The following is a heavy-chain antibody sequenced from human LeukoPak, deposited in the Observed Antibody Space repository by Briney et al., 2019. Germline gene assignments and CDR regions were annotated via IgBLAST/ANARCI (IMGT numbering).Heavy chain of an antibody. Sequence: PSETLSLTCAVYGGSFSGYYWSWIRQPPGKGLEWIGEINHSGSTNYNPSLKSRVTTSVDTSKNQFSLKLSSVTAADTAVYYCARGEYDSSGYPPTILDYWGQGTLVTVSS. J-gene: IGHJ4*02. V-gene: IGHV4-34*01. D-gene: IGHD3-22*01. CDR1: GGSFSGYY. CDR2: INHSGST. CDR3: ARGEYDSSGYPPTILDY.